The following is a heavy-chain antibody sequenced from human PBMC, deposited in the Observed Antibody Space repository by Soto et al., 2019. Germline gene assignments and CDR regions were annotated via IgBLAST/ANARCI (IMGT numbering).Heavy chain of an antibody. Sequence: SETLSLTCTVSGGSISSYYWSWIRQPPGKGLEWIGYIYYSGSTNYNPSLKSRVTISVDTSKNQFSLKLSSVTAADTAVYYCARYPPGGSYSSSGRYNWFDPWGQGTLVTVSS. CDR1: GGSISSYY. CDR2: IYYSGST. D-gene: IGHD1-26*01. CDR3: ARYPPGGSYSSSGRYNWFDP. V-gene: IGHV4-59*01. J-gene: IGHJ5*02.